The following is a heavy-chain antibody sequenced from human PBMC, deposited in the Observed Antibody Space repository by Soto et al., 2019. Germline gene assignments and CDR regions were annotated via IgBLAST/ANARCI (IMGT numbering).Heavy chain of an antibody. Sequence: SETLSLSVTVSGGSISSSSYYGGCIRQPPGKGLEGILSIYYSGSAYYNPSLKSRVTISVDTSKNQFSLKLSSVTAADKDVYYCASGAYGMDVCGQGTTVTVYS. CDR3: ASGAYGMDV. V-gene: IGHV4-39*01. J-gene: IGHJ6*02. CDR1: GGSISSSSYY. CDR2: IYYSGSA.